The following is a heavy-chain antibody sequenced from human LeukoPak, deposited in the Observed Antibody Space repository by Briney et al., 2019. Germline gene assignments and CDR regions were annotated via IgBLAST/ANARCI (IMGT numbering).Heavy chain of an antibody. CDR2: ISGSGGST. J-gene: IGHJ4*02. V-gene: IGHV3-23*01. Sequence: GGSLRLSCAASGFTFSSYAMSRVPQAPGKGLEWVSAISGSGGSTYYADSVKGRFTISRDNSKNTLYLQMNSLRAEDTAVYYCSGWYKALDYWGQGTLVTVSS. CDR1: GFTFSSYA. CDR3: SGWYKALDY. D-gene: IGHD6-19*01.